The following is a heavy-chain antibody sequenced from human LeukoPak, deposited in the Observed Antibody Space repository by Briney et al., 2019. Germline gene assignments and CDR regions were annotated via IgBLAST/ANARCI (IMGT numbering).Heavy chain of an antibody. Sequence: SETLSLTCAVYGGSFSGYYWSWIRQPPGKGPEWIGEINHSGSTNYNPPLKSRVSISVDTSKNQFSLKLSSVTAADTAVYYCASSIRGTAWLNRWGQGTLVTVSS. V-gene: IGHV4-34*01. D-gene: IGHD3-10*01. J-gene: IGHJ4*02. CDR3: ASSIRGTAWLNR. CDR1: GGSFSGYY. CDR2: INHSGST.